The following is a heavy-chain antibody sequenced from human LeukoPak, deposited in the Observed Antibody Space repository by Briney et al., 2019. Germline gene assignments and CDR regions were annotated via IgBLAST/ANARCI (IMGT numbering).Heavy chain of an antibody. V-gene: IGHV2-70*11. CDR3: ARLGDCSGGTFLDY. CDR1: GFSLSTSGMC. J-gene: IGHJ4*02. CDR2: IDWDDDK. Sequence: SGPALVKPTQTLTLTCTLSGFSLSTSGMCVSWIRQPPGKALEWLARIDWDDDKYYSTSLKTRLTISKDTSKNQVVLTMTNMDPVDTATYYCARLGDCSGGTFLDYWGQGTLVTVSS. D-gene: IGHD2-15*01.